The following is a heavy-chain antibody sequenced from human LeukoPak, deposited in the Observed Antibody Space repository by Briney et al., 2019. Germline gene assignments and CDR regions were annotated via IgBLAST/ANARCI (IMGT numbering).Heavy chain of an antibody. V-gene: IGHV4-34*01. CDR2: INHSGST. Sequence: SETLSLTCAVYGGSFSGYYWSWIRQPPGKGLEWIGEINHSGSTNYNPSLKSRVTISVDTSKNQFSLKLSSVTAADTAVYYCARARSYYYYGMDVWGQGTLVTVSS. J-gene: IGHJ6*02. CDR3: ARARSYYYYGMDV. D-gene: IGHD6-6*01. CDR1: GGSFSGYY.